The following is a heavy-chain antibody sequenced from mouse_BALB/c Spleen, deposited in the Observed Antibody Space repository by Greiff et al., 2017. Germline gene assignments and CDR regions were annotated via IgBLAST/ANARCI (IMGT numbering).Heavy chain of an antibody. D-gene: IGHD1-1*02. Sequence: EVKLVESGPGLVKPSQSLSLTCTVTGYSITSDYAWNWILQFPGNKLEWMGYISYSGSTSYNPSLKSRISITRDTSKNQFFLQLNSVTTEDTATYYCASGNYAMDYWGQGTSVTVSS. CDR1: GYSITSDYA. CDR2: ISYSGST. CDR3: ASGNYAMDY. V-gene: IGHV3-2*02. J-gene: IGHJ4*01.